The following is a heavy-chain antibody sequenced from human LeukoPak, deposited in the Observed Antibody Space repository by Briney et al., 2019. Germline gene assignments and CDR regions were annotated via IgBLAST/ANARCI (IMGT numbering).Heavy chain of an antibody. CDR2: IKQDGSEK. Sequence: GGSLRLSCAASGFTFSSYWMSWVRQAPGKGLEWVANIKQDGSEKYYVDSVKGRFTISRDNAKNSLYLQMNSLRAEDTAVYYCARDFSYGWSYNYYWGQGTLVTVSS. J-gene: IGHJ4*02. CDR1: GFTFSSYW. CDR3: ARDFSYGWSYNYY. V-gene: IGHV3-7*01. D-gene: IGHD5-24*01.